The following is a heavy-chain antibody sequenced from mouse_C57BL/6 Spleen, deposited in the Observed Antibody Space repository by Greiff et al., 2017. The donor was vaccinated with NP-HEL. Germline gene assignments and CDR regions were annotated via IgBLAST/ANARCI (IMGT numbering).Heavy chain of an antibody. CDR2: IDPEDGET. V-gene: IGHV14-2*01. CDR3: ARDSNSLYWYFDV. D-gene: IGHD2-5*01. Sequence: VQLQQSGAELVKPGASVKLSCTASGFNINDYYMHWVKQRTEQGLEWIGRIDPEDGETKYAPKFQGKATITADTSSNTAYLQLSSLTSEDPAVYYCARDSNSLYWYFDVWGTGTTVTVSS. J-gene: IGHJ1*03. CDR1: GFNINDYY.